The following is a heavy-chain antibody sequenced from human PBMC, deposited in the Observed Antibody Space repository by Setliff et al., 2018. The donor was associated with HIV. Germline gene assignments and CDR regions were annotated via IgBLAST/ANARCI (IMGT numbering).Heavy chain of an antibody. V-gene: IGHV1-46*01. D-gene: IGHD3-22*01. CDR1: GYTFTSYY. CDR3: VRTDYDSSGPKTFDY. CDR2: IKPGGGTT. J-gene: IGHJ4*02. Sequence: ASVKVSCKASGYTFTSYYMHWVRQAPGQGLEWMGIIKPGGGTTSYPQKFQGRVTMTRDTSTSTVYMELSSLTSEDTAVYYCVRTDYDSSGPKTFDYWGQGTLVTVSS.